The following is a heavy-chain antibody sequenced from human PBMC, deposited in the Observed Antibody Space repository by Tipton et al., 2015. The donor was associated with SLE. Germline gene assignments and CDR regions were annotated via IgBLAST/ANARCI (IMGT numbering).Heavy chain of an antibody. D-gene: IGHD2-2*01. J-gene: IGHJ3*01. CDR1: GGSFSGYY. Sequence: TLSLTCAVYGGSFSGYYWSWIRQPPGKGLEWIGEINHSGTTIYNPSLKSRVSILLDTSKNQFSLRMSSVTAADTAVYYCARGGTEYPFDFWGQGTMVTVSS. CDR3: ARGGTEYPFDF. V-gene: IGHV4-34*01. CDR2: INHSGTT.